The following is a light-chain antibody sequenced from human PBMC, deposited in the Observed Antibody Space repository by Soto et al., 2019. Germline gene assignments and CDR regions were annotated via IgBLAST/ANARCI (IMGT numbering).Light chain of an antibody. Sequence: VTKSPCTLSLSPGERATLSCRASQSVSNNYLAWYQQKPGQAPRLLIYGASNRATGIPDRFSGSGSGTDFTLTISRLEPEDFAVYYCQQYGSSGTFGQGAKVDIK. V-gene: IGKV3-20*01. CDR2: GAS. CDR1: QSVSNNY. J-gene: IGKJ1*01. CDR3: QQYGSSGT.